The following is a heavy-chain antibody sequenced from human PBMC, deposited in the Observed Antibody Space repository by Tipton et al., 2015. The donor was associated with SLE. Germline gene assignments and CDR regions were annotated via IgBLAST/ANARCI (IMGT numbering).Heavy chain of an antibody. CDR3: ARGVHQLGRFDY. Sequence: TLSLTCTVSGGSISSSNNYWDWIRQPPGKGLEWMGYIYDSGNYNYNPSLKSRVTMSVDTSKNQFSLRLTSVTAADTAVYYCARGVHQLGRFDYWGRGTLVTVSS. D-gene: IGHD6-13*01. CDR1: GGSISSSNNY. CDR2: IYDSGNY. V-gene: IGHV4-61*05. J-gene: IGHJ4*02.